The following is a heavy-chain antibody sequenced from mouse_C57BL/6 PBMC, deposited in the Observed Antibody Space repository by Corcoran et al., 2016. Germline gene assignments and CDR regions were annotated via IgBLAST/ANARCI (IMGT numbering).Heavy chain of an antibody. CDR2: INPSNGGT. Sequence: QVQLQQPGTELVKPGASVKLSCKASGYTFTSYWMHWVKQRPGQALEWIGNINPSNGGTNYNEKFKSKATLTVDKSSSTAYIQLSSLPSEDSAVYYCERGGYYYLYYAMDYWGQRTSVTVSS. J-gene: IGHJ4*01. CDR1: GYTFTSYW. D-gene: IGHD2-12*01. V-gene: IGHV1-53*01. CDR3: ERGGYYYLYYAMDY.